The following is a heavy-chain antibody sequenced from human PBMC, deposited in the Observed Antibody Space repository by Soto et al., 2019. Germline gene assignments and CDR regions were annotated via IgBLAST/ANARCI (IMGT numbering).Heavy chain of an antibody. CDR3: AREDVDY. Sequence: QVQLGQSGAEVKKPGASVKVSCKSSGYTFTSYDINWVRQATGRGHEWLGWMNPSSGTTGYAQKFQGRVTMPRDTSTTTAYMELSSLRFEDTGVYSCAREDVDYWGQGPLITVSS. CDR2: MNPSSGTT. J-gene: IGHJ4*02. V-gene: IGHV1-8*01. CDR1: GYTFTSYD.